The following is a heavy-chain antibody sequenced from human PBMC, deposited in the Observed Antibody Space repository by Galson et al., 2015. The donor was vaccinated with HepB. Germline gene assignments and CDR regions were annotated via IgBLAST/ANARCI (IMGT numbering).Heavy chain of an antibody. J-gene: IGHJ3*02. CDR1: GYTFTGYY. V-gene: IGHV1-2*02. CDR3: ASTVLLGLDCSSTSCTTIQQAFDI. Sequence: SVKVSCKASGYTFTGYYMHWVRQAPGQGLEWMGWINPNSGGTNYAQKFQGRVTMTRDTSISTAYMELSRLRSDDTAVYYCASTVLLGLDCSSTSCTTIQQAFDIWGQGTMVTVSS. D-gene: IGHD2-2*01. CDR2: INPNSGGT.